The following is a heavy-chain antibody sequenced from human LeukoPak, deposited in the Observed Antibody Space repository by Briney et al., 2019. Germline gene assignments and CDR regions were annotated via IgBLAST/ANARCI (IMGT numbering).Heavy chain of an antibody. J-gene: IGHJ6*02. D-gene: IGHD3-16*02. CDR1: GASISSYY. V-gene: IGHV4-59*01. CDR2: IYYSGST. CDR3: ARLSTQLIPPYYYGMDV. Sequence: SETLSLTCTVSGASISSYYWRWIRQPPGKGLEWIGYIYYSGSTNYNPSLKSRVTISVDTSKNQFSLKLSSLTAADTAVYYCARLSTQLIPPYYYGMDVWGQGTTVTVSS.